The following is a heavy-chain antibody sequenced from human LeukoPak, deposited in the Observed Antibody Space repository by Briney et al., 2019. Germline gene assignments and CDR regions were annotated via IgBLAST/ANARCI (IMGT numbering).Heavy chain of an antibody. CDR2: IIPIFGTA. J-gene: IGHJ4*02. CDR1: GGTFSSYA. V-gene: IGHV1-69*13. Sequence: SGKVSCKASGGTFSSYAISWVRQAPGQGLEWMGGIIPIFGTANYAQKIQGRVTITAHESTRTAYMELRSLMTDDRAVYYCARDSPSWYCSSTSCRNTAFDYWGQGTLVTVSS. D-gene: IGHD2-2*01. CDR3: ARDSPSWYCSSTSCRNTAFDY.